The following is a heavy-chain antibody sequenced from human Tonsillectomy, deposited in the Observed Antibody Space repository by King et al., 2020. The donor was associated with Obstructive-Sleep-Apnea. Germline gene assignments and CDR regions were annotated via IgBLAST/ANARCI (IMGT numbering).Heavy chain of an antibody. CDR1: GFTFSDYY. J-gene: IGHJ4*02. CDR3: ARNWVAAQFDY. V-gene: IGHV3-11*01. Sequence: VKLVGSGGGLVKPGGSLRLSCAASGFTFSDYYMSWIRQAPGKGLEWVSHISSSGSTIYSSDSVKGRFTMSRDNAKKSLYLQMNSLRAEDTAIYYCARNWVAAQFDYWGQGTLVTVAS. D-gene: IGHD6-13*01. CDR2: ISSSGSTI.